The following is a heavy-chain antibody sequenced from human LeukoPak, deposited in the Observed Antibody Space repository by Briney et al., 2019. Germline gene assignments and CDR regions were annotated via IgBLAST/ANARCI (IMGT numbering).Heavy chain of an antibody. CDR3: ARSLDYFDSSAYIFDI. D-gene: IGHD3-22*01. Sequence: PSQTLSLTCTVSGGSISSGGYYWSWIRQPPGKGLEWIGYIYHSGSTYYNPSLKSRVTISVDRSKNQFSLKLSSVIAADTAVYYCARSLDYFDSSAYIFDIWGQGTMVTVSS. V-gene: IGHV4-30-2*01. J-gene: IGHJ3*02. CDR1: GGSISSGGYY. CDR2: IYHSGST.